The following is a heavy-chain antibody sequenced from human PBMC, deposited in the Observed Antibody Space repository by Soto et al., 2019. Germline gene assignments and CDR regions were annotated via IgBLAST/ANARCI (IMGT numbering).Heavy chain of an antibody. CDR2: IYYSGST. J-gene: IGHJ3*02. V-gene: IGHV4-61*01. CDR3: ARDYDILTGPAFDI. Sequence: SETLSLTCTVSGGSVSSGSYYWSWIRQPPGKGLEWIGYIYYSGSTNYNPSLKSRVTISVDTSKNQFSLKLSSVTAADTAVYYCARDYDILTGPAFDIWGQGTMVTVS. D-gene: IGHD3-9*01. CDR1: GGSVSSGSYY.